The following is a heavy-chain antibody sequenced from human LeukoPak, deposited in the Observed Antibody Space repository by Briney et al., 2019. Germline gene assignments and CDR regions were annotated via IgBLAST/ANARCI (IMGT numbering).Heavy chain of an antibody. CDR2: IYYSGST. D-gene: IGHD6-6*01. CDR1: GDSINCASCY. V-gene: IGHV4-39*07. CDR3: ARIEYSSSSIYEGYYFGY. J-gene: IGHJ4*02. Sequence: KPSETLSLTCTVSGDSINCASCYWGWIRQPPGKGLEWIGSIYYSGSTYYNPSLKSRVTMSVDTSTNQFSLKLSSVTAADTAVYYCARIEYSSSSIYEGYYFGYWGQGTLVTVSS.